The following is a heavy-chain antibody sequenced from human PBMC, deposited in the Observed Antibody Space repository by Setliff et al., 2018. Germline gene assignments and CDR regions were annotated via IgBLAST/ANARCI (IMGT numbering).Heavy chain of an antibody. V-gene: IGHV4-59*01. CDR3: ARTMYSSSWYGAFDI. D-gene: IGHD6-13*01. CDR2: IYYSGST. Sequence: SETLSLTCTVSGGSISSYYWSWIRQPPGKGLEWIGYIYYSGSTNYNPSLKSRVTISVDTSKNQFSLKLSSVTAADTAVYYCARTMYSSSWYGAFDIWGQGTMVTVSS. CDR1: GGSISSYY. J-gene: IGHJ3*02.